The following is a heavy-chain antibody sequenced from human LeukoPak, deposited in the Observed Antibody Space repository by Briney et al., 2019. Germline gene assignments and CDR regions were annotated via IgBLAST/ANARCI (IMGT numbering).Heavy chain of an antibody. Sequence: GGSLRLSCAASGFTFSNYDMHWVRQATGKGPEWVSAIGTAGDTYYPGSVKGRFTISRENAKNSLYLQMNSLRAEDTAVYYCARDLSAGYNSNWYDYWGQGTLVTVSS. CDR2: IGTAGDT. CDR1: GFTFSNYD. D-gene: IGHD6-13*01. CDR3: ARDLSAGYNSNWYDY. J-gene: IGHJ5*01. V-gene: IGHV3-13*01.